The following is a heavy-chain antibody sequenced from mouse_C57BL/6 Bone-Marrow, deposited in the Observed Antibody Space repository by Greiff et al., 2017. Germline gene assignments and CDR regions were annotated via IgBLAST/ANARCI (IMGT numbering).Heavy chain of an antibody. V-gene: IGHV1-69*01. D-gene: IGHD3-3*01. Sequence: QVQLQQPGAELVMPGASVKLSCKASGYTFTSYWMHWVKQRPGQGLEWIGEIDPSDSYTNYNQKFKGKSTLTVDKSSSTAYMQLSSLTSSDSAVYYCARRGWYFDYWGQGTTLTVSS. CDR3: ARRGWYFDY. CDR2: IDPSDSYT. CDR1: GYTFTSYW. J-gene: IGHJ2*01.